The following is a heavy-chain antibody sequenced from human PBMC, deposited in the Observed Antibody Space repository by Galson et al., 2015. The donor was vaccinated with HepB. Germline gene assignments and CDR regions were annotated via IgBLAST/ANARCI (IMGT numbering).Heavy chain of an antibody. Sequence: SLRLSCAASGLTFSSYGMHWVRQAPGKGLKWVAVIWYDGSNKYYADSVKGRFTISRDNSKNTLYLQMNSLRAEDTAVYYCARETGYFDYWGQGTLVTVSS. J-gene: IGHJ4*02. CDR3: ARETGYFDY. CDR1: GLTFSSYG. V-gene: IGHV3-33*01. D-gene: IGHD1-14*01. CDR2: IWYDGSNK.